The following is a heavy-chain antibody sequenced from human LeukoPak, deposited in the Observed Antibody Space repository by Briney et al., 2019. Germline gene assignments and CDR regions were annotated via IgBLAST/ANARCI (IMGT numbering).Heavy chain of an antibody. Sequence: GASVKVSCKASGYTFTGYYMHWVRQAPGQGLEWMGWINPNSGGTNYVQKFQGRVTMTRDTSISTAYMELSRLRSDDTAVYYCARDPIGQEQLVFDYWGQGTLVTVSS. J-gene: IGHJ4*02. D-gene: IGHD6-6*01. V-gene: IGHV1-2*02. CDR1: GYTFTGYY. CDR3: ARDPIGQEQLVFDY. CDR2: INPNSGGT.